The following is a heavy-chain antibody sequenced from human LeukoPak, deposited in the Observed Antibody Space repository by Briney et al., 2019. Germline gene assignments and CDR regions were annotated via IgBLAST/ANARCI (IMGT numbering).Heavy chain of an antibody. Sequence: GGSLRLSCTASGFTFKSYDMGWVRQAPGKGLEWGSAINGGGGNTYYADSVKGRFTISRDNSKNIVYLQMTSLRADDTAVYYCAKSVVVITFRFDDWGQGALVTVSS. D-gene: IGHD2-15*01. CDR3: AKSVVVITFRFDD. J-gene: IGHJ4*02. CDR1: GFTFKSYD. V-gene: IGHV3-23*01. CDR2: INGGGGNT.